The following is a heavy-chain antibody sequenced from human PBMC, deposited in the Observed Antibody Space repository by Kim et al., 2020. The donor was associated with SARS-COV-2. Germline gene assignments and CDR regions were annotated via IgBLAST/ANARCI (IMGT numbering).Heavy chain of an antibody. CDR3: ARGECTSTSCLDY. J-gene: IGHJ4*02. V-gene: IGHV3-74*01. D-gene: IGHD2-2*01. Sequence: YADFVKCRFSNSRDNAKHTLFLQMNSLRVEDTAVYYCARGECTSTSCLDYWGQGTLVTVSS.